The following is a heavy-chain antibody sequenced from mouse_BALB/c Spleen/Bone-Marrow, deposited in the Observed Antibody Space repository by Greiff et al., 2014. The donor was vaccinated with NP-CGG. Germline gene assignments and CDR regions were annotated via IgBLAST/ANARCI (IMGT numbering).Heavy chain of an antibody. CDR3: SRLSYDYDGAWFAY. V-gene: IGHV5-6*01. CDR1: GFTFSSYD. J-gene: IGHJ3*01. D-gene: IGHD2-4*01. CDR2: IGSGGSYT. Sequence: VQLQQPGGDLVWPGGSLKLSCAASGFTFSSYDMSWVRQTPDKRLEWVATIGSGGSYTYYPDSVKGRFTISRDNAKNTLYLQMSSLKSEDTAMYYCSRLSYDYDGAWFAYWGQGTLVTVSA.